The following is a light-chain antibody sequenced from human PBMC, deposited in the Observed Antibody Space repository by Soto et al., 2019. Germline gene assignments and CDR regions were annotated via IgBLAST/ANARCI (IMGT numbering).Light chain of an antibody. V-gene: IGKV1-17*01. J-gene: IGKJ1*01. CDR3: LQHPSYPWT. Sequence: DIRMTQSPSSLSASIGDRVTITCRASQGISNDLGWYQQKPGLAPKRLISAASTLQSGVPSGFRGSGSGTEFSLTISGLQTEDIATHYCLQHPSYPWTFGQGTQVDIK. CDR1: QGISND. CDR2: AAS.